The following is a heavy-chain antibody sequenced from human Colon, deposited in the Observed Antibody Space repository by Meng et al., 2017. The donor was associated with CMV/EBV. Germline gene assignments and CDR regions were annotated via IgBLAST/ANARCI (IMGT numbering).Heavy chain of an antibody. D-gene: IGHD3-10*01. CDR1: GDSIRTYW. V-gene: IGHV4-59*01. J-gene: IGHJ5*02. CDR2: IHHSGTT. Sequence: SETLSLTCTVSGDSIRTYWWSWIRQSPGKGLEWIGYIHHSGTTNHNPSLRSRVIMSVDTSNNQFSLKLTSVTAADTAVYYCARDSYHYGSSTYNWFDPWGQGILVPSPQ. CDR3: ARDSYHYGSSTYNWFDP.